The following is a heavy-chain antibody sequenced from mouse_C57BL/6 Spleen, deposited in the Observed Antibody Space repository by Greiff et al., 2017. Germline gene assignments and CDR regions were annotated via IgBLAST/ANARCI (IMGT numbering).Heavy chain of an antibody. CDR1: GYTFTSYW. D-gene: IGHD2-5*01. CDR2: IDPSDSET. CDR3: ARTSNYDYAMDY. V-gene: IGHV1-52*01. J-gene: IGHJ4*01. Sequence: QVQLQQPGAELVRPGSSVKLSCKASGYTFTSYWMHWVKQRPIQGLEWIGNIDPSDSETHYNQKFKDKATLTVDKSSSTAYMQRSSLTSEDSAVYYCARTSNYDYAMDYWGQGTSVTVSS.